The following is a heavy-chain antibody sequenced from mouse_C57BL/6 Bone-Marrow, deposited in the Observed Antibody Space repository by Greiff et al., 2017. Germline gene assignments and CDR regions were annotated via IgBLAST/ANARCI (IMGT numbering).Heavy chain of an antibody. D-gene: IGHD1-1*01. V-gene: IGHV1-78*01. CDR3: ARGDYGSSYGNYFDY. Sequence: LQESDAELVKPGASVKISCKVSGYTFTDHTIHWMKQRPEQGLEWIGYIYPRDGSTKYNEKFKGKATLTADKSSSTAYMQLNSLTSEDSAVYFCARGDYGSSYGNYFDYWGQGTTLTVSS. J-gene: IGHJ2*01. CDR2: IYPRDGST. CDR1: GYTFTDHT.